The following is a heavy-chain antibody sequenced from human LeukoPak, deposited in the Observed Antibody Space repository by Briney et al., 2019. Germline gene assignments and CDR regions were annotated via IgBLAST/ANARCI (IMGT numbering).Heavy chain of an antibody. Sequence: SETLSLTCAVYGGSFSGYYWSRIRQPPGKGLEWIGEINHSGSTNYNPSLKSRVTISVDTSKNQFSLKLSSVTAADTAVYYCARGLLGYCSSTSCGGCWFDPWGQGTLVTVFS. CDR1: GGSFSGYY. J-gene: IGHJ5*02. CDR3: ARGLLGYCSSTSCGGCWFDP. V-gene: IGHV4-34*01. D-gene: IGHD2-2*01. CDR2: INHSGST.